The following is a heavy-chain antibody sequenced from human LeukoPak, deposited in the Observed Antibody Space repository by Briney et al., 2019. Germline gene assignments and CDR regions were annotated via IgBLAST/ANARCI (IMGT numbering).Heavy chain of an antibody. CDR1: GFTFDDYG. CDR2: INWNGGST. Sequence: GGSLRLSCAASGFTFDDYGMSWVRHAPGKGLEWVSGINWNGGSTGYADSVKGRFTISRDNAKNSLYLQMNSLRAEDTALYYCARVGYCSSTSCYDDYWGQGTLVTVSS. D-gene: IGHD2-2*01. J-gene: IGHJ4*02. V-gene: IGHV3-20*04. CDR3: ARVGYCSSTSCYDDY.